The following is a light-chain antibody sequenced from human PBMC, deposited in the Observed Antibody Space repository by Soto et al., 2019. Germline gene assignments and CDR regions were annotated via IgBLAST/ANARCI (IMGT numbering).Light chain of an antibody. CDR2: DAS. Sequence: DIQMTQSPSSLSASVGDRVTITCQASQNINNYINWYQQKPGRAPKLLIYDASNLEAGVPSRFRRSGSGTDFTFTISRLQPEDIATYYCQQYENLPTVGQGTRLEIK. CDR1: QNINNY. V-gene: IGKV1-33*01. J-gene: IGKJ5*01. CDR3: QQYENLPT.